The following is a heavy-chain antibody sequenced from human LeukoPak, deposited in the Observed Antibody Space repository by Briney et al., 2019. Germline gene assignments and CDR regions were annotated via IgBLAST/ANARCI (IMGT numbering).Heavy chain of an antibody. Sequence: GGSLRLSCAASGFTFRSYSMNWVRQAPGKGREWVSSISSSSSYIYYADSVKGRFTISRDNAKNSLYLQMNSLRAEDTAVYYCAKDVVLRYFDWLLPSFDYWGQGTLVTVSS. D-gene: IGHD3-9*01. CDR2: ISSSSSYI. J-gene: IGHJ4*02. V-gene: IGHV3-21*04. CDR3: AKDVVLRYFDWLLPSFDY. CDR1: GFTFRSYS.